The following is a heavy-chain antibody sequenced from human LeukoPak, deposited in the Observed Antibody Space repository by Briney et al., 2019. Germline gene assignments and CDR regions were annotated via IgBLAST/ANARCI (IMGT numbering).Heavy chain of an antibody. CDR2: AYYRSKWYN. CDR1: GDSVSSNSAA. V-gene: IGHV6-1*01. Sequence: SQTLSLTCAISGDSVSSNSAAWNWIRQSPSRGLEWLGRAYYRSKWYNDYAVSVKSRITINPDTSKNQFSLQLNSVTPEDTAVYYCARALPGYSSSWYDAFDIWGQGTMVTVSS. J-gene: IGHJ3*02. CDR3: ARALPGYSSSWYDAFDI. D-gene: IGHD6-13*01.